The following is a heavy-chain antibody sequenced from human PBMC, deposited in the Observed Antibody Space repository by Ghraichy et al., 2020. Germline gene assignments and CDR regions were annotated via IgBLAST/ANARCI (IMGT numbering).Heavy chain of an antibody. V-gene: IGHV3-43*01. CDR1: GFTFDDYT. CDR2: IVWDGGST. J-gene: IGHJ4*02. D-gene: IGHD3-9*01. CDR3: ANEKLRYFGG. Sequence: GGSLRLSCAASGFTFDDYTMHWVRQAPGKGLEWVSLIVWDGGSTYYADSVKGRFTISRDNSKNSLYLQMNSLRTEDTGLYYCANEKLRYFGGWGQGTLVTVSS.